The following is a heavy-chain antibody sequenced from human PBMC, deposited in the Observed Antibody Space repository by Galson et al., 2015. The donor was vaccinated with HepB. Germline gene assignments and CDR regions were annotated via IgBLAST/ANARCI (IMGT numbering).Heavy chain of an antibody. CDR3: ARMGVVVPAARRGQQLVPGAFDI. D-gene: IGHD2-2*01. CDR2: ISYDGSNK. Sequence: SLRLSCAASGFTFSSYAMHWVRQAPGKGLEWVAVISYDGSNKYYADSVKGRFTISRDNSKNTLYLQMNSLRAEDTAVYYCARMGVVVPAARRGQQLVPGAFDIWGQGTMVTVSS. J-gene: IGHJ3*02. V-gene: IGHV3-30-3*01. CDR1: GFTFSSYA.